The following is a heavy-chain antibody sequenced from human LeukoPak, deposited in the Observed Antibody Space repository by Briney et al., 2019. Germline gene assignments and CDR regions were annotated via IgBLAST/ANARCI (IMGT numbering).Heavy chain of an antibody. J-gene: IGHJ4*02. D-gene: IGHD3-10*01. CDR2: INHSGST. CDR3: ARSSMVRGVISG. V-gene: IGHV4-34*01. Sequence: PSETLTLTCAVYGGSCSGYYWSWTRQPPGKGLEWIGEINHSGSTNYNPSLKSRVTISVDTSKNQFSLELSSVTAADTAVYYCARSSMVRGVISGWGQGTLVTVSS. CDR1: GGSCSGYY.